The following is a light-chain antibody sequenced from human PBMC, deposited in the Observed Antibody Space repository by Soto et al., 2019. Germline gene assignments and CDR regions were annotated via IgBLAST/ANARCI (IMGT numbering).Light chain of an antibody. V-gene: IGLV2-11*01. CDR3: CSYAGSYTYV. CDR1: SSDVGGYNY. J-gene: IGLJ1*01. CDR2: DVT. Sequence: QSVLTQPPSVSGSPGQSVTISCTGTSSDVGGYNYVSWYQQHPGKAPKFMIYDVTKRPSGVPDRFSGSKSGNTASLTISGLQAEDEADYYCCSYAGSYTYVFGTGTKVTVL.